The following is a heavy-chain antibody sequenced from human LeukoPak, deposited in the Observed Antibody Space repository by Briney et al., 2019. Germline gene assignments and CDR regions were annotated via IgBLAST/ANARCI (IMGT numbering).Heavy chain of an antibody. J-gene: IGHJ4*02. D-gene: IGHD1-1*01. CDR2: IHPSGGTT. CDR1: GYTSTSYP. CDR3: ARDAPGIRP. Sequence: ASVKLYCKASGYTSTSYPMHWMRQASGQGLERKGIIHPSGGTTSYAQKFQDRVTMTRDTSTSTVYMELSSLRSEDTAVYYCARDAPGIRPWGQGTLVTVSS. V-gene: IGHV1-46*01.